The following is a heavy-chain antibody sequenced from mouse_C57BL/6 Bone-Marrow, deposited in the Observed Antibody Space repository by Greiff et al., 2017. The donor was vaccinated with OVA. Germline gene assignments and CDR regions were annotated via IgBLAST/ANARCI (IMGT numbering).Heavy chain of an antibody. Sequence: QVQLKQSGPGLVQPSQSLSITCTVSGFSLTSYGVHWVRQSPGKGLEWLGVIWSGGSTDYNAAFISRLSISKDNSKSQVFFKMNSLQADDTAIYYCARREGTTVVAPYAMDYWGQGTSVTVSS. V-gene: IGHV2-2*01. CDR1: GFSLTSYG. CDR3: ARREGTTVVAPYAMDY. CDR2: IWSGGST. J-gene: IGHJ4*01. D-gene: IGHD1-1*01.